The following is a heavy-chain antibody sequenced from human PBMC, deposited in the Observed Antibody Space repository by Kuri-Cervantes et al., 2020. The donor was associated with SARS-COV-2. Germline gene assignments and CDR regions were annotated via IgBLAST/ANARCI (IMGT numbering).Heavy chain of an antibody. J-gene: IGHJ6*03. Sequence: SETLSLTCTVSGDSIISGGYFWSWIRQHPGKGLEWIGYIYYSGSTYYNPSLKSRVTMSVGSSKNQYSLKLTSVTVADTAVYYCARGRRRWNRTTYYYFDMDVWGKATTVTVSS. CDR2: IYYSGST. CDR1: GDSIISGGYF. CDR3: ARGRRRWNRTTYYYFDMDV. D-gene: IGHD5-24*01. V-gene: IGHV4-31*03.